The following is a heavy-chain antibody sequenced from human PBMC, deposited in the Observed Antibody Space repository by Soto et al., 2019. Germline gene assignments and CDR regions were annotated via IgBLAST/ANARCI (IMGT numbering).Heavy chain of an antibody. CDR1: GFTFSSYG. J-gene: IGHJ4*02. CDR2: ISGSGGST. D-gene: IGHD2-15*01. CDR3: AKDPPYCSGGSCPC. Sequence: VQLVESGGSVVQPGRSLRLSCAASGFTFSSYGMHWVRQTPGKGLEWVSAISGSGGSTYYADSVKGRFTISRDNSKNTLYLQMNSLRAEDTAVYYCAKDPPYCSGGSCPCWGQGTLVTVSS. V-gene: IGHV3-23*04.